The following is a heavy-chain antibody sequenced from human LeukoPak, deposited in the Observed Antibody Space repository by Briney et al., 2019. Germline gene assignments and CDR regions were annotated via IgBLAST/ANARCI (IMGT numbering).Heavy chain of an antibody. D-gene: IGHD3-10*01. CDR1: GGSISSYY. V-gene: IGHV4-59*08. CDR2: IYYGGST. J-gene: IGHJ4*02. CDR3: ASNYYGSGSLDY. Sequence: SETLSLTCTVSGGSISSYYWSWIRQPPGKGLEWIGYIYYGGSTNYNPSLKSRVTISVDTSKNQFSLKLSSVTAADTAVYYCASNYYGSGSLDYWGQGNLVTVSS.